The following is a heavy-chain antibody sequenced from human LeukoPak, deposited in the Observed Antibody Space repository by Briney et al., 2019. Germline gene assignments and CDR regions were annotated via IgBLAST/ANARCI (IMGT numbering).Heavy chain of an antibody. J-gene: IGHJ4*02. V-gene: IGHV3-53*01. CDR1: GFTVSSNY. D-gene: IGHD3-10*01. Sequence: GGSLRLSCAASGFTVSSNYMSWVRQAPGKGLEWVSVIYSGGSTYYADSVKGRFTISRDNSKNTLYLQMNSLRAEDTAVYYCARDRFGEFVDYWGQGTLVTVSS. CDR3: ARDRFGEFVDY. CDR2: IYSGGST.